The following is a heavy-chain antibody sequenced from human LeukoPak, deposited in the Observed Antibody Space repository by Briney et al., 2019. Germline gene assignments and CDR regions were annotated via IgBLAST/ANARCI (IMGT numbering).Heavy chain of an antibody. J-gene: IGHJ6*03. D-gene: IGHD2-15*01. CDR2: ISATGGTT. CDR1: GFTFSSYG. V-gene: IGHV3-23*01. Sequence: GGTLRLSCAASGFTFSSYGMSWVRQAPGKGLEWVSAISATGGTTYYADSVKGRFTISRDNSKNTLYLQMNSLRAEDTAIYYCAKNGDRGAYCSGGSCYPYYYYYMDVWGKGTTVTISS. CDR3: AKNGDRGAYCSGGSCYPYYYYYMDV.